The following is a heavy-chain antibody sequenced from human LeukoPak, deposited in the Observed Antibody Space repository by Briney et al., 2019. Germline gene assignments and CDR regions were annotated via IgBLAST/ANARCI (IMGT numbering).Heavy chain of an antibody. Sequence: GGSLTLSCAASGFTFSNFWMHWVRQTPGKGLVWVSRINRDGSSTNYVDSVKGRFTISRDNAKNTLYLQMNSLRDEDTAVYYCAKVGPEGKRVFDIWGQGTMVTVSS. D-gene: IGHD3/OR15-3a*01. CDR1: GFTFSNFW. V-gene: IGHV3-74*01. CDR3: AKVGPEGKRVFDI. CDR2: INRDGSST. J-gene: IGHJ3*02.